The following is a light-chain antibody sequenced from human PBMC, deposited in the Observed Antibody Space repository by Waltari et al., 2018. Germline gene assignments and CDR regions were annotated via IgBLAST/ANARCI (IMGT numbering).Light chain of an antibody. Sequence: EIVLTQSPGTLSLSPGERATLSCRASQSVGSSYLAWYQQKPGQAPRLLIHGASTRATGIPDRFSGTGSGTDFPLIISRREPEDFAVYYCQQYGSSPLYTCGQGTKLEIK. V-gene: IGKV3-20*01. CDR2: GAS. J-gene: IGKJ2*01. CDR3: QQYGSSPLYT. CDR1: QSVGSSY.